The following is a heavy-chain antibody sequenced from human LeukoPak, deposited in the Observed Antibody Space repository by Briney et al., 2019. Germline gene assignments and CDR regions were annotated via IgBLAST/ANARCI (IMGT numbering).Heavy chain of an antibody. Sequence: PGGSLRLSCAASGFTFSSYSMNWVRQAPGKGLEWVSSISSSSSYIYYADSVKGRFTISRDNAKNSLYLQMNSLRAEDTAVYYCAKVALAYYDSSGQPTYYFDYWGQGTLVTVSS. J-gene: IGHJ4*02. CDR1: GFTFSSYS. CDR2: ISSSSSYI. V-gene: IGHV3-21*01. CDR3: AKVALAYYDSSGQPTYYFDY. D-gene: IGHD3-22*01.